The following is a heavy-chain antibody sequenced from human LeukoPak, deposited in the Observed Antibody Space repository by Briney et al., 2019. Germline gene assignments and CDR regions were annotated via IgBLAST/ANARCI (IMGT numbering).Heavy chain of an antibody. CDR3: ARYDILTGYSHFDY. V-gene: IGHV1-18*01. CDR1: GYTFTSYG. D-gene: IGHD3-9*01. Sequence: ASVKVSCKASGYTFTSYGISWVRQAPGQGLEWMGWISAYNGNTNYAQKPQGRVTMTTDTSTSTAYMELRSLRSDDTAVYYCARYDILTGYSHFDYWGQGTLVTVSS. J-gene: IGHJ4*02. CDR2: ISAYNGNT.